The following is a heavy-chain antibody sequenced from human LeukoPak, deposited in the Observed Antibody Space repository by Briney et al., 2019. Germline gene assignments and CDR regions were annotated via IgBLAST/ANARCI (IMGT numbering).Heavy chain of an antibody. CDR1: GFTFSNYA. V-gene: IGHV3-23*01. CDR3: AKDLPGDPDDQYYGMDV. CDR2: ISGSGGRT. Sequence: GASLRLSCAASGFTFSNYAVSWVRQAPGKGLECVSAISGSGGRTYYAASVRGRFTISRDNSKNTLHLQLNSLRAEDTALYYCAKDLPGDPDDQYYGMDVWGQGTTVTVSS. J-gene: IGHJ6*02. D-gene: IGHD4-17*01.